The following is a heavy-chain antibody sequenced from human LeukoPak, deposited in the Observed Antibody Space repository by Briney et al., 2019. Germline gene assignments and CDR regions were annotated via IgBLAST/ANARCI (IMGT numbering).Heavy chain of an antibody. CDR3: ARDFWGAYRVDYFDY. D-gene: IGHD3-3*01. CDR1: GFTFSNYW. CDR2: IKQDGSET. V-gene: IGHV3-7*01. Sequence: PGRSLRLSCAASGFTFSNYWMSWVRRAPGKGLEWVANIKQDGSETYYVDSVRGRFTISRDNAKNSVYLQMNSLRAEDTAVYYCARDFWGAYRVDYFDYWGQGTLVTVSS. J-gene: IGHJ4*02.